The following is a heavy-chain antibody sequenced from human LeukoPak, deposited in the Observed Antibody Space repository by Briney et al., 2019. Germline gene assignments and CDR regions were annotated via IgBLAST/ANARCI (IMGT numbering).Heavy chain of an antibody. Sequence: GGSLRLSCAASGFTFSSYSMNWVRQAPGKGLEWVSSISSSSSYIYYADSVKGRFTISRDNAKNSLYLQMNSLRAEDTAVYYCARASLLWFGETTPAYWGQGTLVTVSS. D-gene: IGHD3-10*01. CDR1: GFTFSSYS. CDR3: ARASLLWFGETTPAY. J-gene: IGHJ4*02. CDR2: ISSSSSYI. V-gene: IGHV3-21*01.